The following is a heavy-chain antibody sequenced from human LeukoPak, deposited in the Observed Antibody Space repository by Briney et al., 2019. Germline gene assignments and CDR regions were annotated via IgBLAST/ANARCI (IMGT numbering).Heavy chain of an antibody. D-gene: IGHD1-1*01. CDR1: GGSISSGDYY. CDR3: ARDPLAVHDAFDI. J-gene: IGHJ3*02. V-gene: IGHV4-30-4*01. CDR2: IYYSGST. Sequence: SETLSLTCTVSGGSISSGDYYWSWIRQPPGKGLEWIGYIYYSGSTYYNPSLKSRVTISVDTSKNQFSLKLSSVTAADTAVYYCARDPLAVHDAFDIWGQGTMATVSS.